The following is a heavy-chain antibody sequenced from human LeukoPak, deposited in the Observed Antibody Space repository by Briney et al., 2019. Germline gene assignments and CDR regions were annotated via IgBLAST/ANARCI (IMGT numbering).Heavy chain of an antibody. CDR2: IYPGDSDT. Sequence: GESLQISCKGSGYSFTSYWIGWVRQMPGKGLEWMGIIYPGDSDTRYSPSFQGQVTISADKSISTAYLQWSSLKASDTAMYYCASGVRTVTTTFDYWGQGTLVTVSS. V-gene: IGHV5-51*01. D-gene: IGHD4-11*01. CDR3: ASGVRTVTTTFDY. J-gene: IGHJ4*02. CDR1: GYSFTSYW.